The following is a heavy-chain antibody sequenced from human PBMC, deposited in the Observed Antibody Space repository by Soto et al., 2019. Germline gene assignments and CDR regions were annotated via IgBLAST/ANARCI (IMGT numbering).Heavy chain of an antibody. D-gene: IGHD6-6*01. CDR3: ARYNQGQLANDAFDI. CDR2: IYYSGST. CDR1: GGSVSSGSYY. V-gene: IGHV4-61*01. Sequence: QVQLQESGPGLVKPSETLSLTCTVSGGSVSSGSYYWSWIRQPPGKGLEWIGYIYYSGSTNYNPSLKSRVTISVDTSKNQFSLKLSSVTAADTAVYYCARYNQGQLANDAFDIWGQGTMVTVSS. J-gene: IGHJ3*02.